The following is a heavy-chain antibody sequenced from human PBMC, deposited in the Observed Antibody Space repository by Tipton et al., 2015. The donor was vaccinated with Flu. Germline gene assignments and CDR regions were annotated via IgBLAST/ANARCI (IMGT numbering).Heavy chain of an antibody. CDR1: GFTVISNY. CDR3: ARHTGDSVRGVIDY. CDR2: IYAGGNT. J-gene: IGHJ4*02. V-gene: IGHV3-53*01. D-gene: IGHD3-10*02. Sequence: QLVQSGGGLIQPGGSLRLSCAASGFTVISNYMSWVRQAPRQGLEWVSVIYAGGNTYYADSVKGRFTISRDNSKNTLYLQMDTLRAEDTAVYYCARHTGDSVRGVIDYWGQGTLVTVSS.